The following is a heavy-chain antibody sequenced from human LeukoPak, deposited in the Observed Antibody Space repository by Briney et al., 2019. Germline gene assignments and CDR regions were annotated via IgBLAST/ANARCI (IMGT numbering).Heavy chain of an antibody. J-gene: IGHJ6*03. CDR2: INHSGST. CDR3: ARDSTYYYDSSGQWYYYYYMDV. Sequence: PSETLSLTCAVYGGSFSGYYWSWIRQPPGKGLEWIGEINHSGSTNYNPSLKSRVTISVDTSKNQFSLKLSSVTAADTAVYYCARDSTYYYDSSGQWYYYYYMDVWGKGTTVTVSS. D-gene: IGHD3-22*01. CDR1: GGSFSGYY. V-gene: IGHV4-34*01.